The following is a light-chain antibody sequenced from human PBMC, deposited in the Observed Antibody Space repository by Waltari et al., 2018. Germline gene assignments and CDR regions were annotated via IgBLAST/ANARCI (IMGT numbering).Light chain of an antibody. Sequence: QSAPTQPASVSGSPGQSITLSCTGTNSDVGRYNLVSWYQQHPDKAPKLIIYDVTERPSGVSYRLPGSKSGNTASLTISGLQAEDEADYYCCSYAGSFTWVFGGGTKLTVL. J-gene: IGLJ3*02. CDR3: CSYAGSFTWV. V-gene: IGLV2-23*02. CDR2: DVT. CDR1: NSDVGRYNL.